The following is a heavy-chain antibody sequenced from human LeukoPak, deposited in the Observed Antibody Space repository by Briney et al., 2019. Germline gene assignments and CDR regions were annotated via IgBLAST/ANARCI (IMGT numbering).Heavy chain of an antibody. CDR1: LFTASRNS. CDR2: IYSANT. Sequence: VGTLSLSCTVSLFTASRNSMSSVRQAPGHGLGWGSFIYSANTHYTASAKRRFTISRHNSKNTPYIHMTSLRAQYTALYYRARRAGAYSQPYDYWGQGTLVSVSS. D-gene: IGHD4/OR15-4a*01. V-gene: IGHV3-53*01. CDR3: ARRAGAYSQPYDY. J-gene: IGHJ4*02.